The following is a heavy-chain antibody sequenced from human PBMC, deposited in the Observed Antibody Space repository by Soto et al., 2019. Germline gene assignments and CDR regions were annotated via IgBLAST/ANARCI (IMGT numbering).Heavy chain of an antibody. CDR2: ISGSGGST. D-gene: IGHD2-2*01. V-gene: IGHV3-23*01. CDR3: AKEHIVVVPAAMIGGGGPGFDP. Sequence: PGGSLSLSCAASGFNFCSYAMSWVRQAPGKGLEWVSAISGSGGSTYYADSVKGRFTISRDNSKNTLYLQMNSLRAEDTAVYYCAKEHIVVVPAAMIGGGGPGFDPWGQGTLVTVSS. J-gene: IGHJ5*02. CDR1: GFNFCSYA.